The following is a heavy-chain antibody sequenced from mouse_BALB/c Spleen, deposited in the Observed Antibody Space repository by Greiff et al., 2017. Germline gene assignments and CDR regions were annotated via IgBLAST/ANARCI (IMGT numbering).Heavy chain of an antibody. CDR1: GYSFTSYW. CDR2: IYPGNSDT. V-gene: IGHV1-5*01. D-gene: IGHD2-4*01. J-gene: IGHJ4*01. CDR3: TVVYYDYDGLDY. Sequence: VQLQQSGTVLARPGASVKMSCKASGYSFTSYWMHWVKQRPGQGLEWIGAIYPGNSDTSYNQKFKGKAKLTAVTSASTAYMELSSLTNEDSAVYYCTVVYYDYDGLDYWGQGTSVTVSS.